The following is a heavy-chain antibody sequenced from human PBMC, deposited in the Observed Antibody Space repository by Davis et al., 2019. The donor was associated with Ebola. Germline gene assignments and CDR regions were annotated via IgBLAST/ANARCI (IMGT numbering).Heavy chain of an antibody. CDR3: AKVHFLEWLLPSYYFDY. V-gene: IGHV3-23*01. CDR2: ISGSGGST. CDR1: GFTFSSYA. J-gene: IGHJ4*02. Sequence: PGGSLRLSCAASGFTFSSYAMSWVRQAPGKGLEWVSAISGSGGSTYYADSVKGRFTISRDNSKNTLYLQMNSLRAEDTAVYYCAKVHFLEWLLPSYYFDYWGQGTLVTVSS. D-gene: IGHD3-3*01.